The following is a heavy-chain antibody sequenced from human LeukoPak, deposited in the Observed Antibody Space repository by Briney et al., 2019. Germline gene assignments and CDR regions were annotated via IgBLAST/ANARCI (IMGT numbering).Heavy chain of an antibody. J-gene: IGHJ4*02. V-gene: IGHV4-39*01. CDR1: GGSITSSSYY. Sequence: PSETLSLTCTVSGGSITSSSYYWGWIRQPPGKGLEWIGRIYYTGSTYYNPSLKSRVTQSVDTSKNQFSLKLSSVTAADTAVYYCTRHEWHSSSCHYDYWGQGTLVTVSS. CDR2: IYYTGST. D-gene: IGHD6-13*01. CDR3: TRHEWHSSSCHYDY.